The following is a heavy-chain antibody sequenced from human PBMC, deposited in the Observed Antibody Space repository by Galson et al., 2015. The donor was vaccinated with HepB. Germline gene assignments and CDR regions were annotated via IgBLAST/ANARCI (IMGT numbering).Heavy chain of an antibody. J-gene: IGHJ5*02. CDR1: GYTFTSYY. CDR3: ARDLSVTYSSSCETGCGLDP. V-gene: IGHV1-46*01. CDR2: INPSGGST. Sequence: SVKVSCKASGYTFTSYYMHWVRQAPGQGLEWMGIINPSGGSTSYAQKFQGRVTMTRDTSTSTVYMELSSLRSEDTAVYYCARDLSVTYSSSCETGCGLDPWGQGTLVTVSS. D-gene: IGHD6-13*01.